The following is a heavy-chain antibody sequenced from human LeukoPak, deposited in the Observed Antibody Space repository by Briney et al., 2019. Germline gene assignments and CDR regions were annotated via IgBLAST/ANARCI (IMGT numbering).Heavy chain of an antibody. J-gene: IGHJ5*02. CDR2: IYHSGST. CDR1: GGSISSYY. CDR3: AREASGFDP. Sequence: SETLSLTCTVSGGSISSYYWTWIRQPPGKGLEWIGYIYHSGSTNYNPSLKSRVTISVDTSKNQFSLKLSSVTAADTAVYYCAREASGFDPWGQGTLVTVSS. V-gene: IGHV4-59*12.